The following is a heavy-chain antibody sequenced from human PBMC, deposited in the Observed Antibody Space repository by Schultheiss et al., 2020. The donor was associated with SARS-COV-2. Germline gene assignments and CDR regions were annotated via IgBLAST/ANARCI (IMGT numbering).Heavy chain of an antibody. CDR2: IKSKTDGGTT. CDR1: GFTFSNAW. V-gene: IGHV3-15*07. CDR3: AVDGSTSPYYYYGMDV. J-gene: IGHJ6*02. D-gene: IGHD1-26*01. Sequence: GGSLRLSCAASGFTFSNAWMNWVRQAPGKGLEWVGRIKSKTDGGTTDYAAPVKGRFTISRDNSKNTLYLQMNSLRAEDTAVYYCAVDGSTSPYYYYGMDVWGQGTTVTVSS.